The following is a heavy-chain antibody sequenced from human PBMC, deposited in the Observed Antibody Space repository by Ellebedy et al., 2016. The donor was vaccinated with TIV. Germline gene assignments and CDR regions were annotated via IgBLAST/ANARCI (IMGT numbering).Heavy chain of an antibody. CDR3: ASVPSAGADF. D-gene: IGHD4-17*01. J-gene: IGHJ4*02. CDR2: LDARAGST. CDR1: GYTFTKYY. V-gene: IGHV1-46*01. Sequence: ASVKVSCKASGYTFTKYYFHWIRQAPGQGLEWMGVLDARAGSTTYAQTLQGRVTMTRDTSTRTVYMELSSLRSEDTAVYYCASVPSAGADFWGQGTLVTVSS.